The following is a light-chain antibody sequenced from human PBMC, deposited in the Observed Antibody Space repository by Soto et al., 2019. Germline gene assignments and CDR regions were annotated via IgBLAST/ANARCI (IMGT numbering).Light chain of an antibody. CDR3: SSYAGSNNFV. CDR1: SSDVGGYNY. CDR2: EVS. Sequence: QSALTQPPSASGSPGQSVTISCSGTSSDVGGYNYVSWNQQHPGKAPKLMIYEVSKRPSGVPDRFSGSKSGNTASLIVSWLQAEDEADYYCSSYAGSNNFVFGTGTKVTVL. J-gene: IGLJ1*01. V-gene: IGLV2-8*01.